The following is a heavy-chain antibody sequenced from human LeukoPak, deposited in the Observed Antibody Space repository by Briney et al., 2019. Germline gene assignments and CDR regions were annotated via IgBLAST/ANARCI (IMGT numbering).Heavy chain of an antibody. J-gene: IGHJ5*02. D-gene: IGHD3-10*01. CDR1: GGSISSSSYY. CDR2: IYYSGST. V-gene: IGHV4-39*07. CDR3: ARDHYYGSGRPPWFDP. Sequence: SETLSLTCTVSGGSISSSSYYWGWIRQPPGKGLEWIGSIYYSGSTYYNPSLKSRVTISVDTSKNQFSLKLSSVTAADTAVYYCARDHYYGSGRPPWFDPWGQGTLVTVSS.